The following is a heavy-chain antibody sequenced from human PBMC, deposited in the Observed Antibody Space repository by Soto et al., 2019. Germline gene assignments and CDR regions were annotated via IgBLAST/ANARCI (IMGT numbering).Heavy chain of an antibody. J-gene: IGHJ5*02. CDR2: ISFDGSKK. D-gene: IGHD6-19*01. V-gene: IGHV3-30*18. CDR3: AKDRGPRRQWLVDPLNP. CDR1: GFTCSYYG. Sequence: PGGSLRLSCVGSGFTCSYYGMHWVRQGPGKGLEWVAVISFDGSKKYYRDSVKGRFTISRDNSKNTLYLQMNSLRVEDTAVYYCAKDRGPRRQWLVDPLNPWGQETLAPVS.